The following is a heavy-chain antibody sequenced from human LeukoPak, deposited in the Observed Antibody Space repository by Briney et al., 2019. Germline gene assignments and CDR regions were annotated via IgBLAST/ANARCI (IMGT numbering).Heavy chain of an antibody. Sequence: SETLSLTCSAYGGSFGGYFWTWIRQPPGKGLEWIGEINHSGSTNYNPSLKSRVTISVDTSKNQFSLKLSSVTAADTAVYYCARRRAPRDGYNFSPVAYYFDFWGQGTLVTVSS. V-gene: IGHV4-34*01. CDR2: INHSGST. J-gene: IGHJ4*02. D-gene: IGHD5-24*01. CDR3: ARRRAPRDGYNFSPVAYYFDF. CDR1: GGSFGGYF.